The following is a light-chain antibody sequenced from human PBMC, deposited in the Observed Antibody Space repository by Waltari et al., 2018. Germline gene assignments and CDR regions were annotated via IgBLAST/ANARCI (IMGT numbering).Light chain of an antibody. Sequence: QAALTQPASVSGSPGQSITISCTVTSSDIGAYSYVSWFHQHPGKAPKLMICGVSIRPSGVSNRFSGSKSGNTASLTISGLQAEDEADYYCSSFTDSRIYVFGSGTKVTVL. CDR2: GVS. J-gene: IGLJ1*01. V-gene: IGLV2-14*03. CDR3: SSFTDSRIYV. CDR1: SSDIGAYSY.